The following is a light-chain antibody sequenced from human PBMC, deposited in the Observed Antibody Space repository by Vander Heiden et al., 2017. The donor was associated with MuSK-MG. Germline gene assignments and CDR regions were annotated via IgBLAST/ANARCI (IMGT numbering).Light chain of an antibody. J-gene: IGKJ2*01. CDR3: QQVDSTPDT. CDR2: AAS. CDR1: QDIYNS. V-gene: IGKV1-NL1*01. Sequence: DIQMTQFPSSLSASVGDRVTITCRASQDIYNSLAWYQQRPGRAPKLLLYAASTLESGVPSRFSGSASGTDYTLTISRLQPEDFASYYCQQVDSTPDTFGRGTNLEI.